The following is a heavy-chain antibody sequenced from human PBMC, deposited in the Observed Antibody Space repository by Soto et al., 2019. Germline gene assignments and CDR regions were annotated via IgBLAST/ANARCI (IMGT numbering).Heavy chain of an antibody. CDR2: ISYDGSNK. V-gene: IGHV3-30-3*01. CDR3: ARPTYYDFWRGYPSYYYYGMDV. D-gene: IGHD3-3*01. Sequence: QVQLVESGGGVVQPGRSLRLSCAASGFTFSSYAMHWVRQAPGKGLEGVAVISYDGSNKYYADYVKGRFTISRDNSKNTLYLQMNSLRAEDTAVYYCARPTYYDFWRGYPSYYYYGMDVWGQGTTVTVSS. CDR1: GFTFSSYA. J-gene: IGHJ6*02.